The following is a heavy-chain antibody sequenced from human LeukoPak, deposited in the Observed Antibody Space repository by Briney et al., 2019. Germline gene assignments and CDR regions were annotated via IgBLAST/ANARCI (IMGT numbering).Heavy chain of an antibody. CDR3: SKECDY. CDR2: YSGWSWRT. J-gene: IGHJ4*02. V-gene: IGHV3-23*01. CDR1: GFPFSRYA. Sequence: GGPLRLSCAASGFPFSRYAMSWLRKAPGKGLVGLSTYSGWSWRTLYAVYVKGRFAISRDNPKHTLYAQKNRKRDEDTSVLQCSKECDYWGQGTLVTVSS.